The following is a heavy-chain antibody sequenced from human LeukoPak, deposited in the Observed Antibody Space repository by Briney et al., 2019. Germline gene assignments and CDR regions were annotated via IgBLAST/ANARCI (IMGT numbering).Heavy chain of an antibody. D-gene: IGHD4-11*01. J-gene: IGHJ4*02. V-gene: IGHV1-58*01. Sequence: AASVKVSCKASGFTFTSSAVQWVRQARGQRLEWIGWIVVGSGNTNYAQKFQERVTITRDMSTSTAYMELSSLRSEDTAVYYCAARPPPYSNYDEGWGQGTLVTVSS. CDR2: IVVGSGNT. CDR3: AARPPPYSNYDEG. CDR1: GFTFTSSA.